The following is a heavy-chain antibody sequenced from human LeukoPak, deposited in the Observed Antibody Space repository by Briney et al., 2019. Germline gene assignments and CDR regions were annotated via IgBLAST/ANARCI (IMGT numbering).Heavy chain of an antibody. Sequence: PGRSLRLSCATSGFTFSNYGMHWVRQAPGKGLEWVAVISYDGSNKYYADSVKGRFTISRDNSKNTLYLQMNSLRPGDAAVYYCANLPLWGQGTLVTVSS. CDR2: ISYDGSNK. J-gene: IGHJ4*02. CDR3: ANLPL. CDR1: GFTFSNYG. V-gene: IGHV3-30*18.